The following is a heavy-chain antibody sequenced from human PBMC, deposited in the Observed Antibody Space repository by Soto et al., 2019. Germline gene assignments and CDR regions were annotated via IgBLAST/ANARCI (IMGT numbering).Heavy chain of an antibody. J-gene: IGHJ4*02. V-gene: IGHV3-74*01. CDR1: GFALSGYW. CDR2: INSYGSDT. Sequence: GALRLSCAASGFALSGYWMHWVRQPAGKGLMWVSRINSYGSDTSSADSVKGRFTISRDNAKNALYLQMNSLRVEDTAVYYCVRGAPYDFWGQGVQVTVSS. CDR3: VRGAPYDF. D-gene: IGHD3-10*01.